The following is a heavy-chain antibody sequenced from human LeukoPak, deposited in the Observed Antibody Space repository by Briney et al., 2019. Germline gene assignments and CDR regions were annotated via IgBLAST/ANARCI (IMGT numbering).Heavy chain of an antibody. CDR1: GYTFTGYY. CDR3: ARDLDDSSGYWPLNY. D-gene: IGHD3-22*01. Sequence: GASVKVSCKASGYTFTGYYMHWVRQAPGQGLEWMGWINPNGGATNYARKFQDRLTMTRHTSISTADMELSRLRSHDTAVYYCARDLDDSSGYWPLNYWGQGTQVTVSS. CDR2: INPNGGAT. V-gene: IGHV1-2*02. J-gene: IGHJ4*02.